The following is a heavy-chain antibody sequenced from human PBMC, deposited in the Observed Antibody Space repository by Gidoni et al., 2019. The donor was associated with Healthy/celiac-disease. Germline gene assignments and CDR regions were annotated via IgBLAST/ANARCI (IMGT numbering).Heavy chain of an antibody. V-gene: IGHV3-30*18. J-gene: IGHJ5*02. Sequence: QVQLVESGGGVVQPGRSLRLSCAASGFTFSSYGMHWVRKAPGKGLEWVAVISYDGSNKYYADSVKGRFTISRDNSKNTLYLQMNSLRAEDTAVYYCAKTDDPWGQGTLVTVSS. CDR3: AKTDDP. CDR2: ISYDGSNK. CDR1: GFTFSSYG.